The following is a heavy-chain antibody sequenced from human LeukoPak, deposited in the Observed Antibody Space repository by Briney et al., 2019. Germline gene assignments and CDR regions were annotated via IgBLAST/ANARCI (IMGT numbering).Heavy chain of an antibody. V-gene: IGHV3-48*03. J-gene: IGHJ4*02. D-gene: IGHD5-12*01. CDR3: ARVVDTGYDSDY. CDR2: ISSGGRTI. CDR1: GFTFSSYE. Sequence: GGSLRLSCAASGFTFSSYEMNWLRQAPGKGLELVAYISSGGRTIRYADSVEGRFTISRDNAKKSVFLQMNGLRAEDTAVYCCARVVDTGYDSDYWGLGTLVTVSS.